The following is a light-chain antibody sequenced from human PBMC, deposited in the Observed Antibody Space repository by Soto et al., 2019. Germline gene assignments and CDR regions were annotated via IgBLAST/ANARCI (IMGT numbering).Light chain of an antibody. CDR3: QQYFRWPPWT. CDR1: LSVSSD. CDR2: GAS. V-gene: IGKV3-15*01. Sequence: EVLMTQSPATLSVSPGDRVTLSCRASLSVSSDLAWYQQKPDQAPTLLIYGASIRATGVPARFSGSGSGTDFTLTIDSLQSEDVADYYCQQYFRWPPWTFGQGTKVEI. J-gene: IGKJ1*01.